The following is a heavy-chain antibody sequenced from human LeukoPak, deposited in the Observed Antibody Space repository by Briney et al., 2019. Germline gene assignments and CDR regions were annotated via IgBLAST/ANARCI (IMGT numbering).Heavy chain of an antibody. V-gene: IGHV3-7*01. Sequence: GGSLRLSCEASGFTFNAYWMDWVRQAPGKGLEWVATMKEDGSEIYYVDSVKGRFTISRENAKKLLYLQMESLRVEDTAVYYCVRELLRYYQDTSGSGYYFDLWGPGTLVTVSS. CDR3: VRELLRYYQDTSGSGYYFDL. CDR2: MKEDGSEI. CDR1: GFTFNAYW. J-gene: IGHJ4*02. D-gene: IGHD3-10*01.